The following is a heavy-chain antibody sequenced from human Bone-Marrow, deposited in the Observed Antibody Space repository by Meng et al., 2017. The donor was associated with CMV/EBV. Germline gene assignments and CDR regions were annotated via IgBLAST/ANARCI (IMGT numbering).Heavy chain of an antibody. CDR2: IIPILGIA. V-gene: IGHV1-69*02. D-gene: IGHD1-26*01. CDR1: GGTFSSYT. Sequence: SVKVSCKASGGTFSSYTISWVRQAPGQGLEWMGRIIPILGIANYAQKFQGRVTITADKSTSTAYMELSSLRSEDTAVYYCARGSFRGSFVYWGQGTLVTVSS. J-gene: IGHJ4*02. CDR3: ARGSFRGSFVY.